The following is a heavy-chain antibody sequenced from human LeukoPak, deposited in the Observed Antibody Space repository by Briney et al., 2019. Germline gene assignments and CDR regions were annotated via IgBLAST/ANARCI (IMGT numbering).Heavy chain of an antibody. J-gene: IGHJ3*01. CDR3: AADGEYAFQV. CDR1: GLSFHNTW. Sequence: PGGSLRLSCAASGLSFHNTWMHWIRQAPGKGLVWVSRIISDGITTTYADSVKGRFTISRDNAKNTMYLQMNSLRAEDMAVYYCAADGEYAFQVWGQGTMVTVSS. D-gene: IGHD2/OR15-2a*01. V-gene: IGHV3-74*01. CDR2: IISDGITT.